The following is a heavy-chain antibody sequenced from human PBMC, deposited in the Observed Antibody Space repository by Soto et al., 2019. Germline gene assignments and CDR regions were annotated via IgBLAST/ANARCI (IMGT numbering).Heavy chain of an antibody. CDR3: ARDWGTGFYQLDS. CDR2: IVVGTGST. J-gene: IGHJ4*02. D-gene: IGHD2-2*01. V-gene: IGHV1-58*01. CDR1: GITFRRTA. Sequence: SVKVSCKASGITFRRTAVQWMRQARGQRLEWIGRIVVGTGSTTYYNLSLKSRVTISSDASKNQIYLRLSSVTAADTARYYCARDWGTGFYQLDSWGQGTLVTVSS.